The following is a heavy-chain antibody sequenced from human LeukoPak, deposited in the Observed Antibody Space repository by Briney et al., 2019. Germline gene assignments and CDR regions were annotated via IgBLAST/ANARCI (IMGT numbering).Heavy chain of an antibody. CDR3: ARETYYYGSGSDDYFDY. CDR1: GFTFSSYS. Sequence: PGGSLRLSCVASGFTFSSYSMNWVRQAPGKGLEWVSSISSSSSYIYYADSVKGRFTISRDNAKNSLYLQMNSLRAEDTAVYYCARETYYYGSGSDDYFDYWGQGTLVTVSS. CDR2: ISSSSSYI. D-gene: IGHD3-10*01. V-gene: IGHV3-21*01. J-gene: IGHJ4*02.